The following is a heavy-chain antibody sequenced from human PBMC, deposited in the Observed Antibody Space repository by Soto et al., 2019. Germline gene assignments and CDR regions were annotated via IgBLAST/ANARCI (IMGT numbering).Heavy chain of an antibody. Sequence: EVQLVESGGGLVQPGRSLRLSCAASGFTFDDYAMHWVRQAPGTGLEWVSGISWNSGSIGYADSVKGRFTISRDNAKNSLYLQMNSLRAEDTALYYCAKSPAYYGDFDYWGQGTLVTVSS. CDR1: GFTFDDYA. CDR2: ISWNSGSI. V-gene: IGHV3-9*01. J-gene: IGHJ4*02. CDR3: AKSPAYYGDFDY. D-gene: IGHD4-17*01.